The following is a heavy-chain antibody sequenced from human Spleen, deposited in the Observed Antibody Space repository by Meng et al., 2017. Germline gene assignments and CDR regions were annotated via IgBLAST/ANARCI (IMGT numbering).Heavy chain of an antibody. CDR2: IYYSGST. CDR1: GGSISSGGYY. V-gene: IGHV4-31*03. Sequence: SETLSLTCTVSGGSISSGGYYWSWIRQHPGKGLEWIGYIYYSGSTYYNPSLKSRVTISVDTSKNQFSLKLTSVTAADTAVYYCAREGSYGYFDWGQGTLVTVSS. J-gene: IGHJ4*02. D-gene: IGHD5-18*01. CDR3: AREGSYGYFD.